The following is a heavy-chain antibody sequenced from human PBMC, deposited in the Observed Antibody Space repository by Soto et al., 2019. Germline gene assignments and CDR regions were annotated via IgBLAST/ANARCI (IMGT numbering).Heavy chain of an antibody. V-gene: IGHV4-39*01. CDR3: ARHLIRFYPQVPFDP. J-gene: IGHJ5*02. Sequence: SETLSLTCTVSGASISSSSSYWGWIRQPPGKGLEWIGSIYYSGSTYYNPSLKSRVTISVDTSKNQFSLKLSSVTAADTAVYYCARHLIRFYPQVPFDPWGQGTLVTVSS. CDR1: GASISSSSSY. D-gene: IGHD3-3*01. CDR2: IYYSGST.